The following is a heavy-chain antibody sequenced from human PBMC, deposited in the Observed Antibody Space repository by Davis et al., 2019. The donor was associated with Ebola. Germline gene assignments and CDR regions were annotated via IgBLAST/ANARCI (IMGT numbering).Heavy chain of an antibody. J-gene: IGHJ4*02. CDR3: ARGVYGAYFDY. Sequence: PGGSLRLSCEASGFSFRSFPMYWVRQPPGKGLEWIGYIEHHGRTEYIPSLNNRVTISLDTSKNQFSLKMSSVTAADTAVYYCARGVYGAYFDYWGQGTLVTVSS. D-gene: IGHD4-17*01. CDR2: IEHHGRT. V-gene: IGHV4-59*01. CDR1: GFSFRSFP.